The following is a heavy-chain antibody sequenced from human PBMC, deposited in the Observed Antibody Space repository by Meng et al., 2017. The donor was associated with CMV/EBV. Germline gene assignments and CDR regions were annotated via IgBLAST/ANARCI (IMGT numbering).Heavy chain of an antibody. CDR3: VRDHNWGPDY. D-gene: IGHD1-1*01. Sequence: VQLLQPGDEVKSPGASVKVACQTSGYRFSDHYMHWVRQAPGQGLEWMGWIYPNSGGTHYAQKFQDRVTMTRDTSISTVYMELSRLTSDDTAVYYCVRDHNWGPDYWGQGTLVTVSS. V-gene: IGHV1-2*02. J-gene: IGHJ4*02. CDR2: IYPNSGGT. CDR1: GYRFSDHY.